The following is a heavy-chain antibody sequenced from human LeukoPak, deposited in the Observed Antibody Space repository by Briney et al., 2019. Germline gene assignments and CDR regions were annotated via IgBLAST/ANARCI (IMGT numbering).Heavy chain of an antibody. V-gene: IGHV3-66*02. J-gene: IGHJ4*02. CDR2: IYSGGST. Sequence: GGSLRLSCAASGFTVSSNHMSWVRQAPGKGLEWVSVIYSGGSTYYADSVKGRFTISRDNSKNTLYLQMNSLRAEDTAVYYCARDMVRGVSFDYWGQGTLVTVSS. CDR3: ARDMVRGVSFDY. CDR1: GFTVSSNH. D-gene: IGHD3-10*01.